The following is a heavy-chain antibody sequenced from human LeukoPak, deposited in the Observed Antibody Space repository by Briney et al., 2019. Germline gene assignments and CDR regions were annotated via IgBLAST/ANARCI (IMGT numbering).Heavy chain of an antibody. CDR3: ARDRMSSGWYFDL. J-gene: IGHJ2*01. CDR1: GGSISSGSYY. D-gene: IGHD6-19*01. V-gene: IGHV4-39*07. Sequence: SETLSLTCTVSGGSISSGSYYWSWIRQPPGKGLEWIGEINHSGSTNYNPSLKSRVTISVDTSKNQFSLKLSSVTAADTAVYYCARDRMSSGWYFDLWGRGTLVTVSS. CDR2: INHSGST.